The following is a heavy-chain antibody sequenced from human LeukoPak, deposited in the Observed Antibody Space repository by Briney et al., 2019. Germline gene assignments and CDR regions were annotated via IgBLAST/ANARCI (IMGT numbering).Heavy chain of an antibody. V-gene: IGHV3-74*01. CDR2: INSDGSST. CDR3: ARGGTNLDY. D-gene: IGHD1-26*01. J-gene: IGHJ4*02. CDR1: GFTFSSYW. Sequence: PGGSLKLSCAASGFTFSSYWMHWVRQTPGKGLVWVSHINSDGSSTSYAGYVRGRFTISRDNAKNTLFLQINSLRAEDTAVYYCARGGTNLDYWGQGTLVTVSS.